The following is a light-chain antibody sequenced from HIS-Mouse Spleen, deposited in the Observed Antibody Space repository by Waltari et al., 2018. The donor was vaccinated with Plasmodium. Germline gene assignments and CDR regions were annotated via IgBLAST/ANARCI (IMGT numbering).Light chain of an antibody. V-gene: IGLV3-10*01. CDR3: YSTDSSGNHRV. J-gene: IGLJ3*02. Sequence: SHELTPPPSASVSPGQTARITCPADALPTTSASSYQQKSGQAPELVIYEDSKRPSWIPERFSGSSSGTMATLTISGAQVEDEADYYCYSTDSSGNHRVFGGGTKLTVL. CDR1: ALPTTS. CDR2: EDS.